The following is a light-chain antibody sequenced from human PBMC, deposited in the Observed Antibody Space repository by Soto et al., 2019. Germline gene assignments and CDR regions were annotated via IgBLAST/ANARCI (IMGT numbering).Light chain of an antibody. CDR1: NIESEN. CDR2: CDN. J-gene: IGLJ3*02. CDR3: QVWDSSSDHRGV. Sequence: SYELTQPPSMSVAPGETARITCGGNNIESENVHWYQRRSGQAPVLVIYCDNDRPSGIPERFSGSNSGNTATLTISRVEAGDEADYCCQVWDSSSDHRGVFGGGTKLTVL. V-gene: IGLV3-21*01.